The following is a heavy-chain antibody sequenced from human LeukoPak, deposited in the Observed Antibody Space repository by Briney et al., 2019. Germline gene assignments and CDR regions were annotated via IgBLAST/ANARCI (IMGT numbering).Heavy chain of an antibody. CDR3: ARHSFRGIFWAQVFDP. Sequence: SETLSLTCTVSGDSTTSYYWSWIRQPPGKGLGGIGHVYDSGTANYNPSLKSRVAISVDSSKNQFSLKLTSVSAADTAVYYCARHSFRGIFWAQVFDPWGQGTLVIVSS. V-gene: IGHV4-59*08. D-gene: IGHD3-16*01. J-gene: IGHJ5*02. CDR2: VYDSGTA. CDR1: GDSTTSYY.